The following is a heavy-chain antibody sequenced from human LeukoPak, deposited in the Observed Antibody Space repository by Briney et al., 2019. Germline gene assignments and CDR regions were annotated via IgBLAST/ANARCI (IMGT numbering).Heavy chain of an antibody. CDR2: IYHSGST. Sequence: SETLSLTCTVSGYSISSGYYWGWIRQPPGKGLEWIGSIYHSGSTYYNPSLKSRVTISVDTSKNQFSLKLSSVTAADTAVYYCARDGSSSGQAFDIWGQGTMVTVSS. CDR1: GYSISSGYY. D-gene: IGHD6-19*01. CDR3: ARDGSSSGQAFDI. V-gene: IGHV4-38-2*02. J-gene: IGHJ3*02.